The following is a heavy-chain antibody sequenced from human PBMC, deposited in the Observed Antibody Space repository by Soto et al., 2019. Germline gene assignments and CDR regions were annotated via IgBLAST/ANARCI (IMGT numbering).Heavy chain of an antibody. D-gene: IGHD3-10*01. CDR3: ARVRLLWFGELYYYYGMDV. CDR1: GYTFSSIG. Sequence: QVQLVQSGAEVKKPGASVKVSCKASGYTFSSIGISWVRQAPGQGLEWMGWISPYKGNTNYAQKLQGRVTMTTDTSTSTAYMELRSLRSDDTAVYYCARVRLLWFGELYYYYGMDVWGQGTTVTVSS. CDR2: ISPYKGNT. J-gene: IGHJ6*02. V-gene: IGHV1-18*01.